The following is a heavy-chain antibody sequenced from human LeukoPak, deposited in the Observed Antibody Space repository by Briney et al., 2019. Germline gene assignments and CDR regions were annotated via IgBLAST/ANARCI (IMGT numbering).Heavy chain of an antibody. J-gene: IGHJ4*02. CDR3: ARKRGVAPAAIDY. D-gene: IGHD2-2*01. Sequence: SETLSLTCTVSGGSISSGGYYWSWIRQHPGKGLEWIGYIYYSRSTYYNPSLKSRVTISVDTSKNQFSLKLSSVTAADTAVYYCARKRGVAPAAIDYWGQGTLVTVSS. CDR1: GGSISSGGYY. V-gene: IGHV4-31*03. CDR2: IYYSRST.